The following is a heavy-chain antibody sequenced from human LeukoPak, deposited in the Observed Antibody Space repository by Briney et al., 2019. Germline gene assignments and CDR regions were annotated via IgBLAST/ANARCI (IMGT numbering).Heavy chain of an antibody. CDR2: INHSGST. Sequence: PSETLSLTCAVYGGSFSGYYWSWIRQPPGKGLEWIGEINHSGSTNYNPSLKSRVTISVDTSKNQFSLKLSSVTAADTAVYYCARGGYCSSTSCYQWFDPWGQGTLVTVSS. D-gene: IGHD2-2*01. J-gene: IGHJ5*02. V-gene: IGHV4-34*01. CDR3: ARGGYCSSTSCYQWFDP. CDR1: GGSFSGYY.